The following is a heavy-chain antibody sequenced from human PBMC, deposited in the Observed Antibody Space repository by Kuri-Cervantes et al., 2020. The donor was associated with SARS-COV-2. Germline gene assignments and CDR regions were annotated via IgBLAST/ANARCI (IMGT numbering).Heavy chain of an antibody. J-gene: IGHJ6*02. Sequence: SETLSLTCTVSGASISSSTYYWGWIRQSPGKGLEWLGSIYESGDTYYSSSLKSRVTISVDTSENQFSLKLSSVTAADTAVYYCARGVGAAVAGTLITIYYYYGMDVWGQGTTVTVSS. CDR1: GASISSSTYY. D-gene: IGHD6-19*01. V-gene: IGHV4-39*07. CDR3: ARGVGAAVAGTLITIYYYYGMDV. CDR2: IYESGDT.